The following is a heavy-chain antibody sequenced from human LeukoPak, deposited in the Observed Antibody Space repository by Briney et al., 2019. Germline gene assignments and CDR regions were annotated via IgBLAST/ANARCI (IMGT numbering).Heavy chain of an antibody. V-gene: IGHV3-23*01. CDR1: GITFSSYA. Sequence: QPGGSLRLSCAASGITFSSYAMSWVRQAPGKGLEWVSSITSSGAATYYADSVRGRFTISRDNSDNTLYLQMNSLRAEDTAVYYCAKDRPNYYGSNGHYYKLNGDCWGQGTLVTVSS. D-gene: IGHD3-22*01. J-gene: IGHJ4*02. CDR2: ITSSGAAT. CDR3: AKDRPNYYGSNGHYYKLNGDC.